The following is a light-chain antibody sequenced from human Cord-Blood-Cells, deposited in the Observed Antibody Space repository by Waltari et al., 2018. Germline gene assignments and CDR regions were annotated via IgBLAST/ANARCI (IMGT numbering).Light chain of an antibody. V-gene: IGLV2-8*01. CDR2: GVR. CDR3: SSYAGSNNLV. Sequence: QSALPQPPSASGSPGQSVTISCTGTTSAVGGYNYVPWYQQNPGKAPKRMIYGVRKRPSGVPDRFPGSKSGNTASLTVSGLQAEDEADYYCSSYAGSNNLVFGGGTKLTVL. J-gene: IGLJ3*02. CDR1: TSAVGGYNY.